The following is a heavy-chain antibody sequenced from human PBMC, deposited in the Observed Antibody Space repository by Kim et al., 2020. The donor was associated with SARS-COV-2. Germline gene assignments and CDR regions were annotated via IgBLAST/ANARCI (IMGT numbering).Heavy chain of an antibody. V-gene: IGHV3-23*01. J-gene: IGHJ4*02. CDR3: AKSERMTMIVIITLIGY. D-gene: IGHD3-22*01. Sequence: VKGRFTISRDNSKNTLYLQMNSLRAEDTAVYYCAKSERMTMIVIITLIGYWGQGTLVTVSS.